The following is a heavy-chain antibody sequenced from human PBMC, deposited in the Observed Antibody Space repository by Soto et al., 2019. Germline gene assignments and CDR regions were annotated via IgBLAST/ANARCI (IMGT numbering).Heavy chain of an antibody. CDR2: ISSSSSYI. Sequence: GGSLRLSCAASGFTFSSYSMNWVRQAPGKGLEWVSSISSSSSYIYYADSVKGRFTISRDNAKNSLYLQMNSLRAEDTAVYYCARDPSYDILTGYYYYYYYMDVWDKGTTVTVSS. V-gene: IGHV3-21*01. CDR3: ARDPSYDILTGYYYYYYYMDV. D-gene: IGHD3-9*01. J-gene: IGHJ6*03. CDR1: GFTFSSYS.